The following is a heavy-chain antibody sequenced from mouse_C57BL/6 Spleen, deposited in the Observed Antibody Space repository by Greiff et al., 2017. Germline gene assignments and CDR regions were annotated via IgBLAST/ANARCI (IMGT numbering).Heavy chain of an antibody. CDR1: GYTFTSYT. J-gene: IGHJ2*01. V-gene: IGHV1-4*01. CDR2: INPSSGYT. Sequence: QVHVKQSGAELARPGASVKMSCKASGYTFTSYTMHWVKQRPGQGLEWIGYINPSSGYTKYNQKFKDKATLTADKSSSTAYMQLSSLTSEDSAVYYCARRDYDYYVDYWGQGTTLTVSS. D-gene: IGHD2-4*01. CDR3: ARRDYDYYVDY.